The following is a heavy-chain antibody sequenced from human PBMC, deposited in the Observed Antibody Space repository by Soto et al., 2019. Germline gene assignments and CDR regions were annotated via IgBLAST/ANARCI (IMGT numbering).Heavy chain of an antibody. CDR3: ARDKRDYYYGSGSYYIYYYGMDV. CDR2: ISSSGSTI. V-gene: IGHV3-48*03. Sequence: PGGSLRLSCAASGFTFSSYEMNWVRQAPGKGLEWVSYISSSGSTIYYADSVKGRFTISRDNAKNSLYLQMNSLRAEDTAVYYCARDKRDYYYGSGSYYIYYYGMDVWGQGTTVTVSS. D-gene: IGHD3-10*01. J-gene: IGHJ6*02. CDR1: GFTFSSYE.